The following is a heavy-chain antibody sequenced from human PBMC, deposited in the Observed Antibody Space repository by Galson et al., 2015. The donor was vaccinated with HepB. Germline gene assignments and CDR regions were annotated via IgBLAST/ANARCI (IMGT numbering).Heavy chain of an antibody. CDR3: VRLYSYYYYYMDV. J-gene: IGHJ6*03. D-gene: IGHD2-21*01. CDR1: GYSFTSYW. V-gene: IGHV5-51*03. Sequence: QSGAEVKKPGESLKISCKGSGYSFTSYWIGWVRQMPGKGLEWMGIIYPGDSDTIYSPSFQGQVTISADKSISTAYLQWSSLKASDSAMFYCVRLYSYYYYYMDVWGKGTTVTVSS. CDR2: IYPGDSDT.